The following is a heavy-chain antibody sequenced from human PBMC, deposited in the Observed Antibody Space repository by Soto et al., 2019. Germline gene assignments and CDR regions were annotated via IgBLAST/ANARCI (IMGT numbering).Heavy chain of an antibody. CDR1: GFTFDDYA. J-gene: IGHJ4*02. Sequence: EVQLVESGGGLVQPGRSLRLSCAASGFTFDDYAMHWVRQAPGKGLEWVSGISWNSGSIGYADSVKGRFTISRDNAKTSLYLQINSLRAEDTALYYCAKAISYPYYFDYWGQGTLVTVSS. D-gene: IGHD2-21*01. CDR3: AKAISYPYYFDY. V-gene: IGHV3-9*01. CDR2: ISWNSGSI.